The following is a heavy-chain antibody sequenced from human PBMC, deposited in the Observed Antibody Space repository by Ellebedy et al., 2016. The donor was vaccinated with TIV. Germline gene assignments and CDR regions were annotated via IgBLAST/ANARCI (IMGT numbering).Heavy chain of an antibody. V-gene: IGHV4-4*07. J-gene: IGHJ4*02. CDR1: GVSGRSFSNYY. CDR3: ARGKIEGGGYDWGLDY. Sequence: AGSLRLSXTVSGVSGRSFSNYYWCWIRQSAEKRLEWIWRIFMSGSNSYNPSLKSRVTMSVYASTTQLSLNLSSVPAADTAVYYCARGKIEGGGYDWGLDYWGQGALVTVSS. D-gene: IGHD5-12*01. CDR2: IFMSGSN.